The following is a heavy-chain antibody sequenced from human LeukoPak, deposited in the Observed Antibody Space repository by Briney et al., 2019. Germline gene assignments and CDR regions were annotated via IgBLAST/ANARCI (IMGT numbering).Heavy chain of an antibody. CDR3: ARGGPTKYCSSTSCRYYYYYGMDV. J-gene: IGHJ6*02. D-gene: IGHD2-2*01. CDR1: GFTFSSYS. Sequence: PGGSLRLSCAASGFTFSSYSMNWVRQAPGKGLEWVSSISSSSSYIYYADSVKGRFTISRDNAKNSLYLQMNSLRAEDTAVYYCARGGPTKYCSSTSCRYYYYYGMDVWGQGTTVTVSS. CDR2: ISSSSSYI. V-gene: IGHV3-21*01.